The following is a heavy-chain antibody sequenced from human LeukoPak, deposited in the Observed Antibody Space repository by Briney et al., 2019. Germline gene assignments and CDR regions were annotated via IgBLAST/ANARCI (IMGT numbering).Heavy chain of an antibody. CDR3: AKDRVTYYYDSSGYPDY. CDR1: GFTFSSYA. J-gene: IGHJ4*02. Sequence: PGGSLRLSCAACGFTFSSYAMSGVRQAPGKGLEWVSAISGSGGSTYYADSVKGRFTISRDNSKNTLYLQMNSLRAEDTAVYYCAKDRVTYYYDSSGYPDYWGQGTLVTVSS. D-gene: IGHD3-22*01. CDR2: ISGSGGST. V-gene: IGHV3-23*01.